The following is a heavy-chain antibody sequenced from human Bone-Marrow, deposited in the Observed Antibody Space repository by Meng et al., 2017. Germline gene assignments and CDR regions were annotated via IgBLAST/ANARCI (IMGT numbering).Heavy chain of an antibody. CDR1: GFTFSSYA. CDR3: AREGILSGYLVGMDV. CDR2: ISYDGSNK. Sequence: GESLKISCAASGFTFSSYAMHWVRQAPGKGLEWVAAISYDGSNKYYTDSVKGRFTISRDKSKNTLYLQMNSLRAKDTAMYYCAREGILSGYLVGMDVWGQGTTVTVSS. D-gene: IGHD5-12*01. V-gene: IGHV3-30*04. J-gene: IGHJ6*02.